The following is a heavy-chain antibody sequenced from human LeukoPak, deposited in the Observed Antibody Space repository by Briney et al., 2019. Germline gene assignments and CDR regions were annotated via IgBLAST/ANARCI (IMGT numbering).Heavy chain of an antibody. CDR2: IWDDGSNE. Sequence: GGSLRLSCAASGFTFSNYGMHWVRPAPGKGLEWVAVIWDDGSNEYYADSVKGRFTIFRDNRRNTLYLQMNSLRAEDTAVYSCARDHSGTQDYWGQGTLVTVSS. D-gene: IGHD1-1*01. CDR1: GFTFSNYG. J-gene: IGHJ4*02. V-gene: IGHV3-33*01. CDR3: ARDHSGTQDY.